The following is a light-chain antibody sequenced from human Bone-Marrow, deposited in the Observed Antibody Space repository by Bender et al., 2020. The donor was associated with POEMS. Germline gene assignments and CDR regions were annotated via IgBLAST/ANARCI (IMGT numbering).Light chain of an antibody. CDR3: AVWDDSLNGWV. CDR2: DDS. CDR1: SSDIGIYNL. J-gene: IGLJ3*02. V-gene: IGLV2-23*01. Sequence: QSALTQPASVSGSPGQSVTISCTGSSSDIGIYNLVSWYQKHPDKAPKLIIYDDSRRSSGVSLRFSGSKSGYTASLTISGLQSEDEADYYCAVWDDSLNGWVFGGGTKLTVL.